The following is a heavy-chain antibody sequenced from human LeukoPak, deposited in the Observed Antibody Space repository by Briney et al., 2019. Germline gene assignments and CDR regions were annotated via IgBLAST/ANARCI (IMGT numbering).Heavy chain of an antibody. CDR2: INHIGST. J-gene: IGHJ3*02. D-gene: IGHD3-3*01. Sequence: SQTLSLTRAVYGGSFSGYYWSWIRQPPGKGLEWIGEINHIGSTNYNPSLKSRVTISVDKSKNQFSLKLSSVTAADTAVYYCARELTIFGVVIPYQRRNTSPYKAFDIWGQGTMVTVSS. V-gene: IGHV4-34*01. CDR3: ARELTIFGVVIPYQRRNTSPYKAFDI. CDR1: GGSFSGYY.